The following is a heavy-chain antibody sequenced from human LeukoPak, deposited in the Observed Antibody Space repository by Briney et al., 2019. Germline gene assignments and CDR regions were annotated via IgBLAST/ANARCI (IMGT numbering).Heavy chain of an antibody. CDR1: GYTFTGYY. J-gene: IGHJ4*02. CDR3: ARDLGDGYNGFDY. CDR2: INPNSGGT. Sequence: ASVKVSCKASGYTFTGYYMHWVRQAPGQGLEWMGWINPNSGGTNYAQKFQGRVTMTRDTSISTAYMELSRLRSDDTAVYYCARDLGDGYNGFDYWGQGTLVTVSS. D-gene: IGHD5-24*01. V-gene: IGHV1-2*02.